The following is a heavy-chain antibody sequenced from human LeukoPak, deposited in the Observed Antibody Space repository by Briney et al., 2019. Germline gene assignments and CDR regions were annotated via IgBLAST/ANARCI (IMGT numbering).Heavy chain of an antibody. D-gene: IGHD3-22*01. Sequence: GASVKVSRKASGYTFARYYIHWVRQAPGQGLEWMGIINPSGGSTRYAQKFQGRVTMTRDTSTSTVYMELSSLRSDDTAVYYCARGGYYDSSGSFDPWGQGTLVTVSS. CDR3: ARGGYYDSSGSFDP. J-gene: IGHJ5*02. CDR1: GYTFARYY. V-gene: IGHV1-46*01. CDR2: INPSGGST.